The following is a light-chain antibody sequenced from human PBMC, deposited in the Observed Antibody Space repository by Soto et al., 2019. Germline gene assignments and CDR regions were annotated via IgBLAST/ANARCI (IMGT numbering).Light chain of an antibody. CDR2: DAS. CDR3: QQYDNLPIT. Sequence: DIQMTQSPSSLSASVGDRVTITCQASQDISNYLNWYQQKPGKAPKLLIYDASNLETGVPSRFGRSGSGTDFTFTISSLQPEDIATYYCQQYDNLPITFGGGTKVEIK. J-gene: IGKJ4*01. V-gene: IGKV1-33*01. CDR1: QDISNY.